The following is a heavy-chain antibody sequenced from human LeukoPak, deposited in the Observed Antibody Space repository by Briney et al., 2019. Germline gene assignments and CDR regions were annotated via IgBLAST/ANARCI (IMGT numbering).Heavy chain of an antibody. Sequence: SETLSLTCTVSGGSISSYYWSWIRQPAGKGLEWIGRIYASGSTNYNPSLKSRVTMSVDTSKNQFSPKLSSVTAADTAVYYCARDLKELGYCSSTSCLSNWFDPWGQGTLVTVSS. V-gene: IGHV4-4*07. D-gene: IGHD2-2*01. CDR2: IYASGST. J-gene: IGHJ5*02. CDR1: GGSISSYY. CDR3: ARDLKELGYCSSTSCLSNWFDP.